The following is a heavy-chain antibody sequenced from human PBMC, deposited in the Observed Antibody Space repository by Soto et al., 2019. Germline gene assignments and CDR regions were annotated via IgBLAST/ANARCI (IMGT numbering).Heavy chain of an antibody. Sequence: GSLRLSCAASGFTFSSYWMSWVRQAPGKGLEWVANIKQDGSEKYYVDSVKGRFTISRDNAKNSLYLQMNSLRAEDTAVYYCARDIPGYYYGMDVWGQGTTVTVSS. CDR2: IKQDGSEK. V-gene: IGHV3-7*05. CDR1: GFTFSSYW. D-gene: IGHD2-21*01. J-gene: IGHJ6*02. CDR3: ARDIPGYYYGMDV.